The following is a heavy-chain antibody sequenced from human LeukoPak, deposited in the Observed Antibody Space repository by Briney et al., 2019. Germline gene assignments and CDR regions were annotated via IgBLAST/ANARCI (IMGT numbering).Heavy chain of an antibody. D-gene: IGHD1-26*01. Sequence: PSETLSLTCTVSGYSISSGYYWSWIRQPPGKRLEWVGYVYYSGSTNYNPSLKSRVTISVDTSKNQFSLKLSSVTAADTAVYYCARHLGPTMSDYYYGMDVWGQGTTVTVSS. V-gene: IGHV4-59*08. CDR2: VYYSGST. J-gene: IGHJ6*02. CDR3: ARHLGPTMSDYYYGMDV. CDR1: GYSISSGYY.